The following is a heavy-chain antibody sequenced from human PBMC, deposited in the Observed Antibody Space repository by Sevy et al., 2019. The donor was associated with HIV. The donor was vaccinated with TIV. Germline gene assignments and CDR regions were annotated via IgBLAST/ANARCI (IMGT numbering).Heavy chain of an antibody. J-gene: IGHJ6*01. CDR1: GGTFSSYA. V-gene: IGHV1-69*13. D-gene: IGHD6-6*01. Sequence: ASVKVSCKASGGTFSSYAISWVRQAPGQGLEWMGGIIPIFRTGNYAQKFQGRVTITVDESTSTAYMELSSLRSEDTAAYYCARGYSSSPRDFHGMDFWGQGTTVTVSS. CDR3: ARGYSSSPRDFHGMDF. CDR2: IIPIFRTG.